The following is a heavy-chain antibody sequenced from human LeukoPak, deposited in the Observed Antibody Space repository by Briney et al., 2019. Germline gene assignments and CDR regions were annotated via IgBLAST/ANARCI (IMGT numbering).Heavy chain of an antibody. CDR2: ISANNGDT. Sequence: ASVKVSCKTSGYTFTSHGISWVRQAPGQGLEWTGWISANNGDTKYAQRMQGKLTMTTDTSTSTAYMELRSLRSDDTAIYYCARDWPTVIADYWGQGTLVTVSS. D-gene: IGHD4-11*01. CDR3: ARDWPTVIADY. V-gene: IGHV1-18*01. J-gene: IGHJ4*02. CDR1: GYTFTSHG.